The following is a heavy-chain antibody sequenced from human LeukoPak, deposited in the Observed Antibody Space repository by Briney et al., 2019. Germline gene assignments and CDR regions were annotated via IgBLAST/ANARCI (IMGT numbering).Heavy chain of an antibody. CDR1: GYTFTNYY. CDR3: ASGGLMGATDSFSY. CDR2: INPGDGGT. D-gene: IGHD1-26*01. J-gene: IGHJ4*02. Sequence: ASVKVSCKASGYTFTNYYIHWVRQAPGQGLEWLGAINPGDGGTNYAQSFQGRVIMTRDTSTSTLYMELSSLRSEDTAVFYCASGGLMGATDSFSYWGQGTLVTVSS. V-gene: IGHV1-46*01.